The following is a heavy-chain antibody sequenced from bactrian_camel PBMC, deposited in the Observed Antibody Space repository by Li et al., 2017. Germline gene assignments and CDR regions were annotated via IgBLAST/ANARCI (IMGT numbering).Heavy chain of an antibody. Sequence: VQLVESGGGLVQAGEPLTLSCHSSANTASRCRAWFRQAPGKEREAVATIDGGRSLTLVAASVKGRFTISQDNTRETMDAKKTMHLLMNDLKPEDTAMYYCAADLPKSPPVVDWQSCGFNYWQQGTQVTVS. J-gene: IGHJ4*01. CDR3: AADLPKSPPVVDWQSCGFNY. CDR1: ANTASRC. V-gene: IGHV3S40*01. CDR2: IDGGRSLT. D-gene: IGHD1*01.